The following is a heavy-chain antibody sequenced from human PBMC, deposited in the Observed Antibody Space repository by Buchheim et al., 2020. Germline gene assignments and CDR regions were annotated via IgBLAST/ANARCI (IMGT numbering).Heavy chain of an antibody. D-gene: IGHD2-8*01. J-gene: IGHJ6*02. V-gene: IGHV1-69*04. CDR1: GGTFSSYA. CDR3: ARSRDCTNGVCYFSYYYGMDV. CDR2: IIPNLGIA. Sequence: QVQLVQSGAEVKKPGSSVKVSCKASGGTFSSYAISWVRQAPGQGLEWMGRIIPNLGIANYAQKFQGRVTITADKSTSTAYMELSSLRSEDTAVYYCARSRDCTNGVCYFSYYYGMDVWGQGT.